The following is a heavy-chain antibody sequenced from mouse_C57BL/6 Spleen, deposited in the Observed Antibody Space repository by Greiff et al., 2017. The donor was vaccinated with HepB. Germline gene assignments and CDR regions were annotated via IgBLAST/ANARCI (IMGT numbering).Heavy chain of an antibody. V-gene: IGHV5-16*01. J-gene: IGHJ1*03. CDR3: ARERDGYYFYWYFDV. Sequence: DVQLVESEGGLVQPGRSMKLSCTASGFTFSDYYMAWVRQVPEKGLEWVANINYDGSSTYYLDSLKSRFIISRDNAKNILYLQMSSLKSEDTATYYCARERDGYYFYWYFDVWGTGTTVTVSS. D-gene: IGHD2-3*01. CDR2: INYDGSST. CDR1: GFTFSDYY.